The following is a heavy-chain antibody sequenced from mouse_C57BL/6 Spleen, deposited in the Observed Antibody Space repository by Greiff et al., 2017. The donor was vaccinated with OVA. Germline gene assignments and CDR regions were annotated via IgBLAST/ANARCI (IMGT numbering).Heavy chain of an antibody. J-gene: IGHJ4*01. V-gene: IGHV1-50*01. CDR3: GGDY. CDR2: IDPSDSYT. CDR1: GYTFTSYW. Sequence: VQLQQSGAELVKPGASVKLSCKASGYTFTSYWMPWVKQTPGQGLEWIGEIDPSDSYTNYNQKFKGKATLTVDTSSSTAYMQLSSLTSEDSAVYYCGGDYWGQGTSVTVSS.